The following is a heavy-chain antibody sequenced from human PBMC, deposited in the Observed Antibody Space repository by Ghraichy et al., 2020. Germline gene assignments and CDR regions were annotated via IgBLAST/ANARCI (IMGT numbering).Heavy chain of an antibody. J-gene: IGHJ6*02. D-gene: IGHD1-26*01. V-gene: IGHV3-30*03. Sequence: GESLNISCAASGFTFSSYGMHWVRQAPGKGLEWVAVISYDGSNKYYADSVKGRFTISRDNSKNTLYLQTNSLRAEDTAVYYCAGELTRYYGMDVWGQGTTVTVSS. CDR2: ISYDGSNK. CDR3: AGELTRYYGMDV. CDR1: GFTFSSYG.